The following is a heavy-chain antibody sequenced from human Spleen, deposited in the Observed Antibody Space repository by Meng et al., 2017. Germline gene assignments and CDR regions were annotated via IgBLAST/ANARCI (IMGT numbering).Heavy chain of an antibody. D-gene: IGHD6-19*01. Sequence: QAELMESCPAPVNTPQTPSHTCTDHGGAINRCDYYWSWIRHHPGKGLEWIGYIYYSVSTYYNPSLKSLVTISVDPSKNQFSLRVSSVTAADTAVYYCASSGWYRGPNSFDYWGQGTLVTVSS. CDR3: ASSGWYRGPNSFDY. CDR2: IYYSVST. V-gene: IGHV4-31*01. CDR1: GGAINRCDYY. J-gene: IGHJ4*01.